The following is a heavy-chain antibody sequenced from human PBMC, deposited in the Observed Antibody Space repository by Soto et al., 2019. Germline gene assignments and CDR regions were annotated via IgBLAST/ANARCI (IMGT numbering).Heavy chain of an antibody. CDR1: GFTFSSYA. V-gene: IGHV3-23*01. Sequence: GGSLRLSCAASGFTFSSYAMSWVRQAPGKGLEWVSAISGSGGSTYYADSVKGRFTISRDNSKNTLYLQMNSLRAEDTAVYYCANSRYGSDALDIWGQGTMVTVSS. CDR3: ANSRYGSDALDI. D-gene: IGHD5-18*01. J-gene: IGHJ3*02. CDR2: ISGSGGST.